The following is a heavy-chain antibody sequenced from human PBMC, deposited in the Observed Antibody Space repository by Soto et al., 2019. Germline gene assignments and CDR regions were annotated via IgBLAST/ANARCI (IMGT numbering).Heavy chain of an antibody. CDR2: IWFDGSNQ. D-gene: IGHD6-19*01. CDR3: ARGGSYTSGRSYNWLDP. Sequence: GGSLRLSCEASEFTFSNYGMHWVRQAPGKGLEWVALIWFDGSNQYYADSVKGRFIISRDNSQNTLYLRMSSLRVEDTGVYYCARGGSYTSGRSYNWLDPWGQGTLVTVSS. J-gene: IGHJ5*02. V-gene: IGHV3-33*01. CDR1: EFTFSNYG.